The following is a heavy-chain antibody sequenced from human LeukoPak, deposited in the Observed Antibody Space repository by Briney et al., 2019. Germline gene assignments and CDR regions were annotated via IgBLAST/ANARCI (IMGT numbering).Heavy chain of an antibody. CDR3: ARVNRSGSRSLTFDY. J-gene: IGHJ4*02. V-gene: IGHV1-18*01. Sequence: ASVKVSCKASGYTFTSYGISWVRQAPGQGLEWMGWISAYNGNTNYAQKLQGRVTMTTDTSTSTAYMELRSLRSDDTAVYYCARVNRSGSRSLTFDYWGQGTLVTVSS. CDR1: GYTFTSYG. D-gene: IGHD1-26*01. CDR2: ISAYNGNT.